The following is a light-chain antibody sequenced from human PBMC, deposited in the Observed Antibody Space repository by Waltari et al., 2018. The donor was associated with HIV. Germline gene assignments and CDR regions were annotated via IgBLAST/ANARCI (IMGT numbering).Light chain of an antibody. Sequence: EIVLTQSPATLSLSPGERATLSCRASQRVRSYLAWYQMKPGQAPRLLIYDAYNRTTGIPARFSGSGSVTDFTLTISSLEPEDFAVYYCQQRSNWPPEYTFGQGTKLEIK. CDR2: DAY. CDR1: QRVRSY. V-gene: IGKV3-11*01. CDR3: QQRSNWPPEYT. J-gene: IGKJ2*01.